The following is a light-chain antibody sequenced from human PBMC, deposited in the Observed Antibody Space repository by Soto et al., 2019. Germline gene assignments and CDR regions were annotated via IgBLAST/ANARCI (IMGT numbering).Light chain of an antibody. V-gene: IGLV2-23*01. CDR3: CSFPGGTTLYL. CDR1: SSDVGSSNF. J-gene: IGLJ1*01. CDR2: EAT. Sequence: QSALTQPASVSGSPRQSITISFTGGSSDVGSSNFVSWYQQHPGKAPKLIIYEATRRPSGVSGRFSGSKSGNTASLTISGLQAEDEADYYCCSFPGGTTLYLFGTGTKLTVL.